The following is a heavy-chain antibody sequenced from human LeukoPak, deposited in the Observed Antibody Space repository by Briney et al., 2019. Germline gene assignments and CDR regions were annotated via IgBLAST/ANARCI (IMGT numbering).Heavy chain of an antibody. CDR2: IYHSGST. Sequence: DPSETLSLTCTVSGYSISSGYYWGWIRQPPGKGLEWIGSIYHSGSTYYNPSLKSRVTISVDTSRNQFSLKLSSVTAADTAVYYCAREASYYYDSSGYPPRNDYYYMDVWGKGTTVTVSS. D-gene: IGHD3-22*01. V-gene: IGHV4-38-2*02. J-gene: IGHJ6*03. CDR3: AREASYYYDSSGYPPRNDYYYMDV. CDR1: GYSISSGYY.